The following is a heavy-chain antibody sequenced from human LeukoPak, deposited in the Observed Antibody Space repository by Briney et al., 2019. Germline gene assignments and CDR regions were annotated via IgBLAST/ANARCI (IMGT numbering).Heavy chain of an antibody. Sequence: ASVKVSCKASGYTFTSYYMHWVRQAPGQGLEWMGIINPSGGSTSYAQKFQGRVTMTRDTSTSTVYMELSSLRSEDTAVYYCAKNYYERTIFDYWGQGTLVTVSS. V-gene: IGHV1-46*01. D-gene: IGHD3-22*01. J-gene: IGHJ4*02. CDR1: GYTFTSYY. CDR3: AKNYYERTIFDY. CDR2: INPSGGST.